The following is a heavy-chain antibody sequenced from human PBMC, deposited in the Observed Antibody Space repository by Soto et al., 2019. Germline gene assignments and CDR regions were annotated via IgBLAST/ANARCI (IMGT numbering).Heavy chain of an antibody. CDR1: GGTFSSYA. CDR3: ARAGPLDTAMVTGWYYGMDV. Sequence: QVQLVQSGAEVKKPGSSVKVSCKASGGTFSSYAISWVRQAPGQGLEWTGGIIPIFGTANYAQKFQGRVTITADESTSTAYMELSSLRSQDTAVYYCARAGPLDTAMVTGWYYGMDVWGQGTTVTVSS. J-gene: IGHJ6*02. D-gene: IGHD5-18*01. CDR2: IIPIFGTA. V-gene: IGHV1-69*01.